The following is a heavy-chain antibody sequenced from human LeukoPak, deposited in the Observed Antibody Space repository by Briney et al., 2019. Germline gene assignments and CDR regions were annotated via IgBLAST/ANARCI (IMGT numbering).Heavy chain of an antibody. V-gene: IGHV1-8*01. CDR2: MNPNSGNT. J-gene: IGHJ5*02. Sequence: ASVKVSCKASGYTFTSYDINWVRQATGQGLEWMGWMNPNSGNTGYAQKFQGRVTMTRNTSISTAYMELGSLRSEDTAVYYCARAPMVRGVIITRFDPWGQGTLVTVSS. D-gene: IGHD3-10*01. CDR3: ARAPMVRGVIITRFDP. CDR1: GYTFTSYD.